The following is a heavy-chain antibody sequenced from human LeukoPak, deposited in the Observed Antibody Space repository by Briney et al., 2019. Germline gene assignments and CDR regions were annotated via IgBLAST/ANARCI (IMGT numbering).Heavy chain of an antibody. J-gene: IGHJ4*02. Sequence: GGSLRLSCAASGFTFSSYAMSWVRQAPGKGLEWVSAISGSGGSTYYADSVKGRFTISRDNSKNTLYLQMNSLRAEDTAVYYCAKDPNTIFGVVIINPTHYFAYGGQGTLVTVSS. D-gene: IGHD3-3*01. V-gene: IGHV3-23*01. CDR3: AKDPNTIFGVVIINPTHYFAY. CDR2: ISGSGGST. CDR1: GFTFSSYA.